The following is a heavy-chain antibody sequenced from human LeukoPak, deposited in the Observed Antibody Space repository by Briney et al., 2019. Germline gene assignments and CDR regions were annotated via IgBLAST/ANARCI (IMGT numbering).Heavy chain of an antibody. J-gene: IGHJ4*02. CDR2: IKRKTDGGAT. D-gene: IGHD2-2*01. V-gene: IGHV3-15*01. CDR3: TTTYGYCSGTGCSSLNY. Sequence: PGGSLRLSCAASGFTFSNAWMSWVRQTPGKGLEGVGHIKRKTDGGATEYAAPVKGRFTISRDDSKNTLYLQMNSLKTEDTAVYYCTTTYGYCSGTGCSSLNYWGQGTLVTVSS. CDR1: GFTFSNAW.